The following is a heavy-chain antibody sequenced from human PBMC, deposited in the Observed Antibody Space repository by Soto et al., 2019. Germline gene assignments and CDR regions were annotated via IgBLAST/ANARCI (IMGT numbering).Heavy chain of an antibody. V-gene: IGHV3-30*18. D-gene: IGHD6-13*01. CDR1: GFTFSRYG. Sequence: PGGSLRLSCAAYGFTFSRYGMHWVRQAPGKGLQWVAAISYDGSNKYYADSVKGRLTISRDNSKNTLHLQMKSLRVDDTAVYLCAKQQGDSSSSDYWGRGTLVTVSS. CDR2: ISYDGSNK. J-gene: IGHJ4*02. CDR3: AKQQGDSSSSDY.